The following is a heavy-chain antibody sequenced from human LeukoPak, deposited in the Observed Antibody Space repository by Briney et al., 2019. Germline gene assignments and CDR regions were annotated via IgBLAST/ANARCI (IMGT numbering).Heavy chain of an antibody. J-gene: IGHJ4*02. D-gene: IGHD1-26*01. CDR2: ISGSGGST. V-gene: IGHV3-23*01. Sequence: AGGSLRLSCAASGFTFSSYAMSWVRQAPGKGLEWVSAISGSGGSTYYADSVKGRFTISRDNSKNTLYLQMNSLRAEDTAVYYCAKDSVKWELLCYFDYWGQGTLVTVSS. CDR3: AKDSVKWELLCYFDY. CDR1: GFTFSSYA.